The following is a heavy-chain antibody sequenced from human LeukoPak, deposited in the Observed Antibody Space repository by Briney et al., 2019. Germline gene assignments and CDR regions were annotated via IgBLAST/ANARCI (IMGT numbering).Heavy chain of an antibody. J-gene: IGHJ4*02. CDR3: TTTVVTAVWDY. CDR2: IRSKADSYAT. Sequence: GGSLRLSCAASGFPFSAAAIHWVRQASGKGLEWVGRIRSKADSYATAYAASVKGRFTISRDDSKNTAFLQMDSLKREDTAVYYCTTTVVTAVWDYWGQGTLVTVSS. V-gene: IGHV3-73*01. CDR1: GFPFSAAA. D-gene: IGHD4-23*01.